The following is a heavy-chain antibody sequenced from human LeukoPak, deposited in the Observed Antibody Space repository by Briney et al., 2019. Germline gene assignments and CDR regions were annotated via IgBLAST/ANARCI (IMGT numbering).Heavy chain of an antibody. CDR1: GVSIGRYS. Sequence: SETLTLTCAASGVSIGRYSLSWIRQPPGKGLEWIGYINYSGTTNYNPSLKSRVSISVHTLKNQFSLKLSSVTAADACVYYFARGTMIVGPWGQGTQVTVSS. CDR2: INYSGTT. D-gene: IGHD3-22*01. J-gene: IGHJ5*02. V-gene: IGHV4-59*01. CDR3: ARGTMIVGP.